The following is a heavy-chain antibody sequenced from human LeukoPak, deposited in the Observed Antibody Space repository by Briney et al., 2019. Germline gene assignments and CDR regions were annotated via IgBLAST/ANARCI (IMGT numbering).Heavy chain of an antibody. Sequence: GGSLRLSCSASGFTFSSYAMHWVRQAPGKGLEYVSSISSNGGSTYYADSVKGRFTISRDNSKNTLYLQMSSLRPDGTAVYFCVKPNYDFWSGFQYYGMDVWGQGTTVTVSS. CDR1: GFTFSSYA. CDR2: ISSNGGST. J-gene: IGHJ6*02. CDR3: VKPNYDFWSGFQYYGMDV. D-gene: IGHD3-3*01. V-gene: IGHV3-64D*09.